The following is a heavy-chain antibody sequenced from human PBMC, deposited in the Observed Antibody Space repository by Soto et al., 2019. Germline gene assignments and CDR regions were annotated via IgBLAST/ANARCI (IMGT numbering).Heavy chain of an antibody. CDR2: IIPIFGTA. Sequence: QVQLVQSGAEVKKPGSSVKLSCKASGGTFSSYAISWVRQAPGQGLEWMGGIIPIFGTANYAQKFQGRVTIGADDSTSTAYMGLSGLLSEGTAVYSCAGEYSSSSALHFDYLGQGTLVAVAS. V-gene: IGHV1-69*01. D-gene: IGHD6-6*01. J-gene: IGHJ4*02. CDR1: GGTFSSYA. CDR3: AGEYSSSSALHFDY.